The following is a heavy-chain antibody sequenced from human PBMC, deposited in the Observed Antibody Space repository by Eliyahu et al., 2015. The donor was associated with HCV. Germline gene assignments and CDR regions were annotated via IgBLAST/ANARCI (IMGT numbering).Heavy chain of an antibody. Sequence: EVQLVETGGGLVQPGGSLRLSCEASGFPFGDYWMTWVRQAPGKGLEWVANIKGDGGEKSYVDSVKGRFTISRDNAKNSLSLQMNSLRAEDTAVYYCARDATRGGDFDYWGQGTLVTVSS. CDR2: IKGDGGEK. J-gene: IGHJ4*02. V-gene: IGHV3-7*01. CDR1: GFPFGDYW. D-gene: IGHD3-16*01. CDR3: ARDATRGGDFDY.